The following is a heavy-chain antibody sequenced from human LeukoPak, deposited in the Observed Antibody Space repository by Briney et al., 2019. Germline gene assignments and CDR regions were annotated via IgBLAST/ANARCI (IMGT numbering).Heavy chain of an antibody. J-gene: IGHJ6*02. D-gene: IGHD3-16*01. CDR1: GFTFSSYV. Sequence: GSLRLSCAASGFTFSSYVMSWVRQPPGKGLEWIGEINHSGSTNYNPSLKSRVTISVDTSKNQFSLKLSSVTAADTAVYYCASARGVYYYYGMDVWGQGTTVTVSS. V-gene: IGHV4-34*08. CDR2: INHSGST. CDR3: ASARGVYYYYGMDV.